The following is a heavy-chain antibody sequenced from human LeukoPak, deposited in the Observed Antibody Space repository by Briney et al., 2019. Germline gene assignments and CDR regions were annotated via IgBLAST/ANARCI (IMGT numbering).Heavy chain of an antibody. D-gene: IGHD2-8*01. CDR2: IIPIFGTA. J-gene: IGHJ3*02. CDR3: ARMWLSPVMVYAPRGAFDI. CDR1: GYTLTELS. Sequence: GASVKVSCKVSGYTLTELSMHWVRQAPGQGLEWMGGIIPIFGTANYAQKFQGRVTITTDESTSTAYMELSSLRSEDTAVYYCARMWLSPVMVYAPRGAFDIWGQGTMVTVSS. V-gene: IGHV1-69*05.